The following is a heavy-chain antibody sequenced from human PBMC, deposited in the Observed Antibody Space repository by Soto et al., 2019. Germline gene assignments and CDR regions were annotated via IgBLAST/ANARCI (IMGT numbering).Heavy chain of an antibody. CDR1: GYSITSYW. CDR2: IDPSDAYT. Sequence: GESLQISCKGSGYSITSYWISWVRQMPGKGLEWMGRIDPSDAYTNYSPSFQGHVTISADKSISTAYLQWSSLKASDTAMYYCASRYYYDSSGYSAYYYYYGMDVWGQGTTVTVSS. V-gene: IGHV5-10-1*01. J-gene: IGHJ6*02. CDR3: ASRYYYDSSGYSAYYYYYGMDV. D-gene: IGHD3-22*01.